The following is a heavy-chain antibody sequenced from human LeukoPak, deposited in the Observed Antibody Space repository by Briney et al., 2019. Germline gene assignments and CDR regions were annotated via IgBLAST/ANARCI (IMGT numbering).Heavy chain of an antibody. CDR2: IYTSGST. D-gene: IGHD3-22*01. V-gene: IGHV4-61*02. CDR3: ARDPFTMIPPVPRAFDI. CDR1: GGSISSGSYY. J-gene: IGHJ3*02. Sequence: PSETLSLTCTVSGGSISSGSYYWSWIRQPAGKGLEWIGRIYTSGSTNYNPSLKSRVTISVDTSKNQFSLKLSSVTAADTAVYYCARDPFTMIPPVPRAFDIWGQGTMVTVSS.